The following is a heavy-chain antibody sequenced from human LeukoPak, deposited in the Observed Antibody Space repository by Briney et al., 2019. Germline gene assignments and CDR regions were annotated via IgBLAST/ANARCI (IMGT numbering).Heavy chain of an antibody. CDR1: AYSFPTYW. V-gene: IGHV5-51*01. Sequence: GESLKISCKSSAYSFPTYWIGWVRQMPGKGLEWMGIIYPGDSDTRYSPSFQGQVTISADKSISTAYLQWSSPQASDTAMYYCVRGSASASLYFDYWGQGTLVTVSS. CDR2: IYPGDSDT. J-gene: IGHJ4*02. CDR3: VRGSASASLYFDY. D-gene: IGHD3-10*01.